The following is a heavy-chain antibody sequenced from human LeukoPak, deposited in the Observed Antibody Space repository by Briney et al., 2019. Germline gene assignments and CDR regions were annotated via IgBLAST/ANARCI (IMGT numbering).Heavy chain of an antibody. CDR1: GFTFSSYA. D-gene: IGHD6-19*01. CDR2: ISGSGGST. Sequence: PGGSLRLSCAASGFTFSSYAMSWVRQAPGKGLEWVSAISGSGGSTYYADSVKGRFTIPRDNSKNTLYLQMNSLRAEDTAVYYCASELSIFGSGWSNDYWGQGTLVTVSS. CDR3: ASELSIFGSGWSNDY. J-gene: IGHJ4*02. V-gene: IGHV3-23*01.